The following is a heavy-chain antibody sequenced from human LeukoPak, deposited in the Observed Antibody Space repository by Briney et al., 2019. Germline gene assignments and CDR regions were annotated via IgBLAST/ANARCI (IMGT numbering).Heavy chain of an antibody. J-gene: IGHJ4*02. CDR2: ITPSGGST. CDR1: GYTFTSYY. Sequence: ASVKVSCKASGYTFTSYYMHWVRQAPGQGLEWMGIITPSGGSTSYAQKFQGRVTMTCDTSTSTVYMELSSLRSEDTAVYYCARGVAGAGTRALGGSRYFDNWGQGTLVTVSS. CDR3: ARGVAGAGTRALGGSRYFDN. V-gene: IGHV1-46*01. D-gene: IGHD6-19*01.